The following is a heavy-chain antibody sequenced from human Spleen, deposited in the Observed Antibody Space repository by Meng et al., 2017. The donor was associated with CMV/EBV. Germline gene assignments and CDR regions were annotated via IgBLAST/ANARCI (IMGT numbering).Heavy chain of an antibody. CDR1: GFTFSSFA. V-gene: IGHV3-23*01. D-gene: IGHD2-21*01. J-gene: IGHJ4*02. Sequence: GESLKISCAASGFTFSSFAMTWVRQAPGKGLEWVSAINYNGVSTYYADSVKGRFTISRDNSRNTVSLQMNSLRAEDTAVYYCASGLWSDYWGQGTLVTVSS. CDR3: ASGLWSDY. CDR2: INYNGVST.